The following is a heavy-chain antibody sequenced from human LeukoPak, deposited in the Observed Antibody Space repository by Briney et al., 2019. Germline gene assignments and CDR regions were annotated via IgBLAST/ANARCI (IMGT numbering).Heavy chain of an antibody. D-gene: IGHD2-8*02. V-gene: IGHV4-59*02. Sequence: PSETLSLTCTVTGDSVSTYYWSWLRQSPGKGLEWIGYVLYSGTTNYNPSLKSRVTISVDTSKNQFSLKLTSVTAADTAVYYRARDPLVVAGPYFDYWGQGSLVTVSS. J-gene: IGHJ4*01. CDR2: VLYSGTT. CDR3: ARDPLVVAGPYFDY. CDR1: GDSVSTYY.